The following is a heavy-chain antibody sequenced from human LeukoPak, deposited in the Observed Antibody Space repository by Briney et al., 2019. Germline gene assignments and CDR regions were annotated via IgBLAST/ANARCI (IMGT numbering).Heavy chain of an antibody. V-gene: IGHV3-21*01. J-gene: IGHJ3*02. CDR1: GFTFSSYS. D-gene: IGHD6-19*01. Sequence: GGSLRLSCAASGFTFSSYSMNWVRQAPGKGLEWVSSISGSSSYINYADSVKGRFIISRDNAQNSLFLQLNSLRAEDTAEYYCARDPYSSGWYKDAFDIWGQGTMVTVSS. CDR2: ISGSSSYI. CDR3: ARDPYSSGWYKDAFDI.